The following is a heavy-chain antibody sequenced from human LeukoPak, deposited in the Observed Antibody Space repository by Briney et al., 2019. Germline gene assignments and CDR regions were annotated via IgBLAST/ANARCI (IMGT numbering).Heavy chain of an antibody. D-gene: IGHD6-13*01. Sequence: SETLSLTCAVSGGSISSGGYSWSWIRQPPGKGLEWIGYIYYSGSTNYNPSLKSRVTISVDTSKNQFSLKLSSVTAADTAVYYCARDSSSSGYFDYWGQGTLVTVSS. J-gene: IGHJ4*02. CDR3: ARDSSSSGYFDY. CDR2: IYYSGST. CDR1: GGSISSGGYS. V-gene: IGHV4-61*08.